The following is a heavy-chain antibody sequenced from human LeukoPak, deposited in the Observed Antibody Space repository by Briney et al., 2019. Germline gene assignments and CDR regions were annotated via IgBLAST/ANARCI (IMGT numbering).Heavy chain of an antibody. D-gene: IGHD3-10*01. Sequence: SETLSLTCTVSGGSISSYYWSWIRQPPGKGLEWIGYIYYSGSTNYNPSLKSRDTISVYTSKNQFSLKLSSVTAADTAVYYCARDPGYYGSGTRGAFDIWGQGTMVTVSS. CDR2: IYYSGST. CDR3: ARDPGYYGSGTRGAFDI. J-gene: IGHJ3*02. V-gene: IGHV4-59*01. CDR1: GGSISSYY.